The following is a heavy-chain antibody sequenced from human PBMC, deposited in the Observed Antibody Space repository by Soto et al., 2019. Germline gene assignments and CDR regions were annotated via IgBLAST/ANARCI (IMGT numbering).Heavy chain of an antibody. CDR2: ISSTTNYI. CDR3: ARESEDLTSNFDY. J-gene: IGHJ4*02. V-gene: IGHV3-21*06. Sequence: PGGSLRLSCTASRFTFSNYSMNWVRQAPGKGLEWVSSISSTTNYIYYGDSMKGRFTISRDNAKNSLYLEMNSLRAEDTAVYYCARESEDLTSNFDYWGQGTLVTVSS. CDR1: RFTFSNYS.